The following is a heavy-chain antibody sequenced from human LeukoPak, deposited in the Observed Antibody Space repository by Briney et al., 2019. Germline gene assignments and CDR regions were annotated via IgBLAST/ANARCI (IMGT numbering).Heavy chain of an antibody. D-gene: IGHD3-3*01. J-gene: IGHJ4*02. V-gene: IGHV4-59*01. Sequence: SETVSLTCTVSRGSISSYYWSWIRQPPGKGLEWIGYIDNSGSTNSNPSLKSRVAMSVDTSKNEFSLKLSSVTAADTAVYYCARGRITIFGVVTPHFDYWGQGTLVTVSS. CDR2: IDNSGST. CDR3: ARGRITIFGVVTPHFDY. CDR1: RGSISSYY.